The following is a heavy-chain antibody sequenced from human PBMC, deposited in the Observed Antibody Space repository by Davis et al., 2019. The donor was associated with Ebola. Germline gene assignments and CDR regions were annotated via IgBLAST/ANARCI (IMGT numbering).Heavy chain of an antibody. CDR1: GYTFTGYY. CDR3: ASNRMGVNTPFDY. V-gene: IGHV1-69*13. Sequence: SVKVSCKTSGYTFTGYYMHWVRQAPGQGLEWMGGIIPIFGTANYAQKFQGRVTITADESTSTAYMELSSLRSEDTAVYYCASNRMGVNTPFDYWGQGTLVTVSS. CDR2: IIPIFGTA. D-gene: IGHD1-14*01. J-gene: IGHJ4*02.